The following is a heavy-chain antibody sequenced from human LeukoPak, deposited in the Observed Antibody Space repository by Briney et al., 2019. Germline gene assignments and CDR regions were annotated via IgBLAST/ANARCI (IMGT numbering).Heavy chain of an antibody. V-gene: IGHV5-51*01. CDR3: ARARYCSGGNCYAEY. D-gene: IGHD2-15*01. CDR1: GYSFTTYW. J-gene: IGHJ4*02. Sequence: TGESLKISCKGPGYSFTTYWIGWVRQMPGKGLEWMGIIYPGDSDTRYSPSFQGQVTISADKSISTAYLQWSSLKASDTAMYYCARARYCSGGNCYAEYWGQGTLVTVSS. CDR2: IYPGDSDT.